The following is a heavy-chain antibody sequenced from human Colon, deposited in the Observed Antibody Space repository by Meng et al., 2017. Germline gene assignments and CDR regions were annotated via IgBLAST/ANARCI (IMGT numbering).Heavy chain of an antibody. CDR3: ARDVDCPNGVCRYYFDF. D-gene: IGHD2-8*01. CDR1: GYNFISFF. CDR2: VNPSAGNT. V-gene: IGHV1-46*01. Sequence: QDHRVKSGHEVKKPAASVQVSCKTLGYNFISFFMYWVRQSPVQGLEWMGIVNPSAGNTIFAQKLQGRLTMNSDTSTSTVYMELSSLTSEDTALYYCARDVDCPNGVCRYYFDFWGQGTLVTVSS. J-gene: IGHJ4*02.